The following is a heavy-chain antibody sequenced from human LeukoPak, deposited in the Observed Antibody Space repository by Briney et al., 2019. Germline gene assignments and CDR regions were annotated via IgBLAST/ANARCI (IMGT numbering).Heavy chain of an antibody. CDR1: GYSFTSYW. D-gene: IGHD6-19*01. CDR2: IYPGDSDT. J-gene: IGHJ3*02. CDR3: ARQGQYSSGWDDAFDI. V-gene: IGHV5-51*01. Sequence: GESLKISCKGSGYSFTSYWIGWVRQMPGKGLEWMGIIYPGDSDTRYSPSFQGQVTISADKSISTAYLQWSSLKASDTAMYYCARQGQYSSGWDDAFDIWGQGTMVTVSS.